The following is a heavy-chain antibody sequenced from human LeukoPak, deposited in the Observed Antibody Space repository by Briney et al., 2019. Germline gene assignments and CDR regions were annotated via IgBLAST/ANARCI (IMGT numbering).Heavy chain of an antibody. CDR3: AKVWDTYYYDSRGSFDY. CDR2: ISSSYDIT. J-gene: IGHJ4*02. CDR1: GFTFSSYA. D-gene: IGHD3-22*01. Sequence: GVSLRLSCTASGFTFSSYAMSCVRRAPGKGLECVSAISSSYDITYYADSVKGRFTISRDNSKSTLYLQMNSLRAEDTAVYYCAKVWDTYYYDSRGSFDYWGQGTLVTVSS. V-gene: IGHV3-23*01.